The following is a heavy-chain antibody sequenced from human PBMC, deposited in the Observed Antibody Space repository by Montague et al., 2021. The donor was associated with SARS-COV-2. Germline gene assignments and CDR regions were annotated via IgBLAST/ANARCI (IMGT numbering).Heavy chain of an antibody. D-gene: IGHD3-3*01. CDR3: ARVSDFWSGYYTAVGAFDI. CDR2: IYYSGST. CDR1: GGSISSHY. V-gene: IGHV4-59*11. Sequence: SETLSLTCTVSGGSISSHYWSWIRQPPGKGLEWIGYIYYSGSTNYNPSLKSRVTISVDTSKNQFSLKLSSVTAADTAAYYCARVSDFWSGYYTAVGAFDIWGQGTMVTVSS. J-gene: IGHJ3*02.